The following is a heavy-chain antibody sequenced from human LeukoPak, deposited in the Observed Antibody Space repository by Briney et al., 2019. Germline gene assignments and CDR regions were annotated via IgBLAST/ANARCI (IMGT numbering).Heavy chain of an antibody. D-gene: IGHD2/OR15-2a*01. CDR2: MSSSGYTI. J-gene: IGHJ4*02. CDR3: ARELLTGLETPFDY. V-gene: IGHV3-11*01. Sequence: GGSLRLSCAASGFTFTDYHMTWIRQAPGKGLEWVSYMSSSGYTIYHADSVKGRFTISRDNAKNSLYLEMSSLRAEDTAVYYCARELLTGLETPFDYWGQGTRVTVSS. CDR1: GFTFTDYH.